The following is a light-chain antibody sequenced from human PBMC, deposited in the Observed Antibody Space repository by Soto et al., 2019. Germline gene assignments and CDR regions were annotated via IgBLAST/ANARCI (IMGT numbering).Light chain of an antibody. CDR1: QSISIY. CDR3: QQSDSAPRT. Sequence: DIQMTQSPSSLSASVGDRVTITCRASQSISIYLNWYQQKPGKAPSLLIYAASSLQSGVPSRFSGSGSGTDFTLTISTLQPEDFATYYCQQSDSAPRTFGGGTKVQMK. CDR2: AAS. J-gene: IGKJ4*01. V-gene: IGKV1-39*01.